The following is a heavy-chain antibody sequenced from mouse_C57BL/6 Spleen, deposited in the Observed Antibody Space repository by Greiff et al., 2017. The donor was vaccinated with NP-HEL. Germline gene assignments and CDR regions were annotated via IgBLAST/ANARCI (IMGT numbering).Heavy chain of an antibody. V-gene: IGHV1-85*01. D-gene: IGHD4-1*01. CDR1: GYTFTSYD. CDR2: IYPRDGST. CDR3: ARRGTGTVFAY. J-gene: IGHJ3*01. Sequence: QVQLQQSGPELVKPGASVKLSCKASGYTFTSYDINWVKQRPGQGLEWIGWIYPRDGSTKYNEKFKGKATLTVDTSSGTAYMELHSLTSEDSAVYFCARRGTGTVFAYWGQGTLVTVSA.